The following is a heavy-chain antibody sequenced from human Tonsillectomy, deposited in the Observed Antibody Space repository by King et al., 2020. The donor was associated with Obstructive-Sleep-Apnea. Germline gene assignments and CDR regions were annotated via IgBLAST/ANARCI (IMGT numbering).Heavy chain of an antibody. CDR1: GFTFSSYA. D-gene: IGHD1-26*01. CDR3: ARDGEWELEGFYYYYGMDV. V-gene: IGHV3-30*04. Sequence: QLVQSGGGVVQPGRSLRLSCAASGFTFSSYAMHWVRQAPGKGREWVAVISYDGSNKYYADSVKGRFTISRDNSKNTLYLQMNSLRAEDTAVYYCARDGEWELEGFYYYYGMDVWGQGTTVTVSS. J-gene: IGHJ6*02. CDR2: ISYDGSNK.